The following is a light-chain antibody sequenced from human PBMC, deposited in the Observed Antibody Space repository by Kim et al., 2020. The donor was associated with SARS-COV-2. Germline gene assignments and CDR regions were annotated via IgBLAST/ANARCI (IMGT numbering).Light chain of an antibody. Sequence: QRVTITCTGSSSNSGAGFDGQWYRQLPGTAPKLRIYGNTNRPSGVPDRVSGAKSGTSASLAITGLQADDEADYYCQSYDSSLSVYVFGTGTKGTVL. J-gene: IGLJ1*01. V-gene: IGLV1-40*01. CDR3: QSYDSSLSVYV. CDR2: GNT. CDR1: SSNSGAGFD.